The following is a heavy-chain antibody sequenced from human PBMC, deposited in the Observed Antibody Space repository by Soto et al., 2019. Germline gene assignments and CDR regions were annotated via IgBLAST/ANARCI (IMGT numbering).Heavy chain of an antibody. CDR1: GGSFSGYY. J-gene: IGHJ4*02. V-gene: IGHV4-34*01. Sequence: PSETLSLTCAVYGGSFSGYYWTWIRQPPGTGLEWIGEINHSGSTNYNPSLKSRVTISVDTSKSQFSLKLTSVTAADTAVYFCVRSSIEPRIFMYPFYYWGLGALVTISS. CDR2: INHSGST. D-gene: IGHD6-6*01. CDR3: VRSSIEPRIFMYPFYY.